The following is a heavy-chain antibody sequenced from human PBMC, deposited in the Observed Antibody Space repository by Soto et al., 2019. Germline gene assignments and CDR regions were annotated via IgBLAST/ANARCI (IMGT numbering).Heavy chain of an antibody. CDR1: GSSMGISFYY. Sequence: PSETLSLTFTVSGSSMGISFYYWSWVRQSPGKGLEWIGYIYSSGNAYFHPSLQSRASISIDTSKNQFFLNLTSVTAADTAVYYCARLAGSWGQGILVT. V-gene: IGHV4-30-4*01. J-gene: IGHJ5*02. CDR2: IYSSGNA. CDR3: ARLAGS.